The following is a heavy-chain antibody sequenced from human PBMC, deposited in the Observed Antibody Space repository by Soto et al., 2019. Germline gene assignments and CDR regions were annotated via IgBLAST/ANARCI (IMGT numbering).Heavy chain of an antibody. J-gene: IGHJ4*02. V-gene: IGHV4-30-4*01. CDR3: ARVYQVTMSFDY. D-gene: IGHD4-17*01. Sequence: QVQLQESGPGLVKHSQTMSLTCTVSGGSISSGDYYWSWIRQPPGKGLEWIGYIYYSGSTYYNPSLKRRVTISVDTSKNQFALKLSSVTAADTAVYYCARVYQVTMSFDYWGQGTLVTVSS. CDR1: GGSISSGDYY. CDR2: IYYSGST.